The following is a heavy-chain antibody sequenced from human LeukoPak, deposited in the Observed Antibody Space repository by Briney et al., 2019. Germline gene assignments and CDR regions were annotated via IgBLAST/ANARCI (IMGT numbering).Heavy chain of an antibody. CDR2: ISSSSSYI. D-gene: IGHD5-18*01. Sequence: GGSLRLSCAASGFTFSSYSMNWVRQAPGKGLEWVSSISSSSSYIYYADSVKGRFTISRDNAKNSLYLQMSSLRAEDTAVYYCASDWGYSYGFDYWGQGTLVTVSS. CDR3: ASDWGYSYGFDY. CDR1: GFTFSSYS. V-gene: IGHV3-21*01. J-gene: IGHJ4*02.